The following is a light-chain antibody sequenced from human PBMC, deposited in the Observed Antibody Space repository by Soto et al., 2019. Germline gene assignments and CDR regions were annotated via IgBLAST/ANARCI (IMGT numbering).Light chain of an antibody. J-gene: IGKJ1*01. CDR3: PQYDTCPLR. CDR2: KAS. Sequence: DIQMTQSPPTLSASVGDRVTITCRASQSIDRWLIWYQQKEGRAPNVLIYKASSLDSGVPSRFSGSGSVTDFTLTIRSPQPDDFATYYCPQYDTCPLRFGHGTKVEIK. CDR1: QSIDRW. V-gene: IGKV1-5*03.